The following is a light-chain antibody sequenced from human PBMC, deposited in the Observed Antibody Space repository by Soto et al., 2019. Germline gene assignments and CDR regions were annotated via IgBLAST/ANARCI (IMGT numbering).Light chain of an antibody. J-gene: IGKJ2*01. CDR2: WAS. Sequence: DIVMTQSPDSLAVSLGERATINCKSNQSVLFSSNNKNYLSWYQQKPGQPPKLLISWASTRESGVPARFSGSGSGTDFTLPVSSLQAEDVAVYYCQQYFGTPRTFVQGTKLEIK. CDR1: QSVLFSSNNKNY. CDR3: QQYFGTPRT. V-gene: IGKV4-1*01.